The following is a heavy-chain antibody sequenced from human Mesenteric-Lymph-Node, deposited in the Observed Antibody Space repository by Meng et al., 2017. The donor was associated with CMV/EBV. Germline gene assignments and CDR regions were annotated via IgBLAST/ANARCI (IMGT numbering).Heavy chain of an antibody. CDR2: ISDDGSKR. D-gene: IGHD5-12*01. V-gene: IGHV3-30-3*01. CDR1: EFSFITYT. J-gene: IGHJ4*02. CDR3: ARVKDSGYPVTYFFDY. Sequence: GGSLRLSCAASEFSFITYTMHWVRQAPGKGLEWVAVISDDGSKRYYADSVKGRSTISRDNSKNTLFLQMNSLRAEDTAVYYCARVKDSGYPVTYFFDYWGQGTLVTVSS.